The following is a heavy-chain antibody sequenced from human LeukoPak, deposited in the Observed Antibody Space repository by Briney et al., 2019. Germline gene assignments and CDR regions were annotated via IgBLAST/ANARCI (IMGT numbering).Heavy chain of an antibody. CDR2: INHSGST. D-gene: IGHD2-8*02. CDR3: QHWFDP. CDR1: GASFSAYY. V-gene: IGHV4-34*01. Sequence: SETLSLTCAVFGASFSAYYWRWIRQPPGKGLEWIGEINHSGSTNYNPSLKSRVTISLDTSKNQFSLKLRSVTAAVPWSPSPQHWFDPWGQGTLVTVSS. J-gene: IGHJ5*02.